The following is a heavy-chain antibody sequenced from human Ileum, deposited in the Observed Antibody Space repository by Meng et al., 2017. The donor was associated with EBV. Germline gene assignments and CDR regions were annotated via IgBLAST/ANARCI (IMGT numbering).Heavy chain of an antibody. CDR2: IYYSGST. CDR1: GGSISSSNW. V-gene: IGHV4-4*02. Sequence: QVQLQQSGPALVKPSGTLSLTCAVSGGSISSSNWWNWVRQPPGKGLEWIGEIYYSGSTIYNPSLKSRVTISVDKSKNLFSLKLSSVTAADTAVYYCARGYGSGRDYFDYWGQGTLVTVSS. J-gene: IGHJ4*02. D-gene: IGHD3-10*01. CDR3: ARGYGSGRDYFDY.